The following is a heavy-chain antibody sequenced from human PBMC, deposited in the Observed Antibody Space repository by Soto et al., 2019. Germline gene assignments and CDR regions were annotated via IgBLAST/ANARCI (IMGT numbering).Heavy chain of an antibody. CDR1: GFTFSSYG. CDR3: AKSLHDILTYYMDV. Sequence: GGSLRLSCAASGFTFSSYGMHWVRQAPGKGLKWVAVISYDGSNKYYADSVKGRFTISRDNSKNTLYLQMNSLRAEDTAVYYCAKSLHDILTYYMDVWGKGTTVTVSS. V-gene: IGHV3-30*18. D-gene: IGHD3-9*01. CDR2: ISYDGSNK. J-gene: IGHJ6*03.